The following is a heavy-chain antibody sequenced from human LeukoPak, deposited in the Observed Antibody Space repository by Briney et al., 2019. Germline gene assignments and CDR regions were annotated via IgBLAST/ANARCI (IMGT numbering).Heavy chain of an antibody. V-gene: IGHV3-48*03. D-gene: IGHD2-2*01. Sequence: SGGSLRLSCAASGFTFSNFEMNWVRQAPGKGLEWTSYVSAAGSSISYADSVKGRFTISRDNAKNTLYLQMNSLRAEDTALYYCARGFLVVVPAASPPHAFDIWGQGTMVTVSS. J-gene: IGHJ3*02. CDR1: GFTFSNFE. CDR3: ARGFLVVVPAASPPHAFDI. CDR2: VSAAGSSI.